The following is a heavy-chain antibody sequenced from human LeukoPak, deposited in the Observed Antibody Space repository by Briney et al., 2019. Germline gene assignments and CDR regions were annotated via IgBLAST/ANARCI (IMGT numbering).Heavy chain of an antibody. CDR3: ARSDSSGYRIAEHFQH. Sequence: PGGSLRLSCAASGFTFSSYSMNWVRQAPGKGLEWVSSISSSSSYIYYADSVKGRFTISRDNTKNSLYLQMNSLRAEDTAVYYCARSDSSGYRIAEHFQHWGQGTLVTVSS. CDR1: GFTFSSYS. D-gene: IGHD3-22*01. J-gene: IGHJ1*01. V-gene: IGHV3-21*01. CDR2: ISSSSSYI.